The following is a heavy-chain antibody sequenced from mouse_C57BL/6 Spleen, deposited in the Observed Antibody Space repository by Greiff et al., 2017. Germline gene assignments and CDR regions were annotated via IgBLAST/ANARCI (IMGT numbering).Heavy chain of an antibody. V-gene: IGHV5-4*01. Sequence: EVKLVESGGGLVKPGGSLKLSCAASGFTFSSYAMSWVRQTPEKRLEWVATISDGGSYTYYPDNVKGRFTISRDNAKNNLYLQMSHLKSEDTAMYYCAREEKRYYGDYWGQGTTLTVSS. CDR3: AREEKRYYGDY. CDR1: GFTFSSYA. J-gene: IGHJ2*01. CDR2: ISDGGSYT.